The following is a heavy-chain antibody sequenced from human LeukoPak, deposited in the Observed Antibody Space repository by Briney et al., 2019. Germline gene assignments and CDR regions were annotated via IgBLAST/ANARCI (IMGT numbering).Heavy chain of an antibody. CDR3: ARAPGDNSPIDY. V-gene: IGHV1-2*02. D-gene: IGHD7-27*01. CDR1: GYTFTGYY. Sequence: ASVKVSCKASGYTFTGYYMHWVRQAPGQGLEWMGWINPNSGGTNYAQKFQGRVTMTRDTSISTAYMELSRLTSDDTALYYCARAPGDNSPIDYWGQGTLVTVSS. J-gene: IGHJ4*02. CDR2: INPNSGGT.